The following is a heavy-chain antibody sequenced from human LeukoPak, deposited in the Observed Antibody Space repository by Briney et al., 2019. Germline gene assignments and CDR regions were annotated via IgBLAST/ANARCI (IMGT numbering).Heavy chain of an antibody. Sequence: MSGGSLRLSCKGSGYSFTSYWISWVRQMPGKGLEWMGRIDPSDSYTNYSPSFQGHVTISADKSISTAYLQWSSLKASDTAMYYCARQLSAGRKLYYYDSSGYYGNFDYWGQGTLVTVSS. CDR3: ARQLSAGRKLYYYDSSGYYGNFDY. CDR1: GYSFTSYW. CDR2: IDPSDSYT. J-gene: IGHJ4*02. V-gene: IGHV5-10-1*01. D-gene: IGHD3-22*01.